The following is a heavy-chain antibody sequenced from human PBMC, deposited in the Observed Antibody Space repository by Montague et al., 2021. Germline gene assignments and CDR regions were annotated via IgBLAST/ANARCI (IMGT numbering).Heavy chain of an antibody. CDR1: GFTFNTYS. Sequence: SLRLSCAASGFTFNTYSMHWVRQTPGKGLEWVSAISANGDRTYYAGSVKGRFTISRDNSKNTLYLQMNSLRAEDAAVYYCAKVLGLSIACYGENDSWGQGTLVTVSS. CDR2: ISANGDRT. D-gene: IGHD3-10*01. J-gene: IGHJ4*02. V-gene: IGHV3-23*01. CDR3: AKVLGLSIACYGENDS.